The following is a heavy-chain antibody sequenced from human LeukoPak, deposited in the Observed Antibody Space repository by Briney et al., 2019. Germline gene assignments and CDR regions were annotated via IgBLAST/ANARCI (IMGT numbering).Heavy chain of an antibody. Sequence: GGSLRLSCAASGFTFSSYAMSWVRQAPGKGLEWVSAISGNRGSTYYADSVKGRFTISRDNSKNTLYLQMNSLRAEDTAVYYCAKALEVTAIFDYWGQGTLVTVSS. CDR1: GFTFSSYA. V-gene: IGHV3-23*01. J-gene: IGHJ4*02. CDR2: ISGNRGST. D-gene: IGHD2-21*02. CDR3: AKALEVTAIFDY.